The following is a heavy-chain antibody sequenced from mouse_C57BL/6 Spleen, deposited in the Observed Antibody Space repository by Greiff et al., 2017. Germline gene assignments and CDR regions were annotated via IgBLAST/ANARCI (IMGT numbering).Heavy chain of an antibody. V-gene: IGHV1-81*01. J-gene: IGHJ3*01. CDR1: GYTFTSYG. D-gene: IGHD2-2*01. Sequence: VQLQQSGAELARPGASVKLSCKASGYTFTSYGISWVKQRTGQGLEWIGEIYPRSGNTYYNEKFKGKATLTADKSSSTAYMELRSLTSEDSAVYFCASRSTMVTTEAWFAYWGQGTLVTVSA. CDR2: IYPRSGNT. CDR3: ASRSTMVTTEAWFAY.